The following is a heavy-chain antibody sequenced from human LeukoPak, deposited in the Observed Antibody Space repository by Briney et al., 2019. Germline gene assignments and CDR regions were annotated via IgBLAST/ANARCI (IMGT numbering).Heavy chain of an antibody. CDR1: GFTFSTYS. J-gene: IGHJ4*02. CDR2: ISSSSSYI. V-gene: IGHV3-21*01. D-gene: IGHD6-13*01. CDR3: ARAFIAATGTGFDY. Sequence: GGSLRLSCAASGFTFSTYSMNWVRQAPGKGLEWVSSISSSSSYIYYADSVKGRFTISRDNAKNSLYLQMNSLRAEDTAVYYCARAFIAATGTGFDYWGQGTLVTVSS.